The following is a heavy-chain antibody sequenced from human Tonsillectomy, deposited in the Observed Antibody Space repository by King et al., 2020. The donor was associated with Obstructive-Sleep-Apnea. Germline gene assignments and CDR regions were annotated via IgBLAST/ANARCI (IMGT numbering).Heavy chain of an antibody. CDR2: ISSSSSYI. CDR1: GFTFSSYN. CDR3: ARDMGGRSGSGLRCPVAFDI. J-gene: IGHJ3*02. V-gene: IGHV3-21*01. D-gene: IGHD6-19*01. Sequence: QLVQSGGGLVKPGGSLRLSCAASGFTFSSYNMNWVRQAPGKGLEWVSSISSSSSYIYYADSVKGRFTISRDNAKNSLYLQMNSLRAEDTAVYYCARDMGGRSGSGLRCPVAFDIWGQGTMVTVSS.